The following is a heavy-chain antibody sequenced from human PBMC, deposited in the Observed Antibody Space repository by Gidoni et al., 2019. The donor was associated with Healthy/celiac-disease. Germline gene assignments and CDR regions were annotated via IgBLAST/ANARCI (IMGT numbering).Heavy chain of an antibody. CDR1: GYTCTSYE. Sequence: QVQLVQSGAEVKKPGASVKVSCQASGYTCTSYEINCVRQATGQGVAWMGWMNPNSGNTGYEQKFQGRVTMTRNTSISTAYMELSSLRSEDTAVYYCARGYGFSYGMDVWGQGTTVTVSS. J-gene: IGHJ6*02. CDR2: MNPNSGNT. CDR3: ARGYGFSYGMDV. V-gene: IGHV1-8*01. D-gene: IGHD4-17*01.